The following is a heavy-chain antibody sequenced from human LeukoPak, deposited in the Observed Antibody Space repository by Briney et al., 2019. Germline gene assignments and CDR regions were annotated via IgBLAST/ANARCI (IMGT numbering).Heavy chain of an antibody. D-gene: IGHD6-13*01. Sequence: SDTLSLTCTVSGGSISSYYWSWIRQPAGKGLEWIGRIYTSGSTNYNPSLKSRVTMSVDTSKNQFSLKLSSVTAADTAVYYCARGGRIAAAGPTKYYYYGMDVWGQGTAVTVSS. CDR2: IYTSGST. V-gene: IGHV4-4*07. CDR3: ARGGRIAAAGPTKYYYYGMDV. CDR1: GGSISSYY. J-gene: IGHJ6*02.